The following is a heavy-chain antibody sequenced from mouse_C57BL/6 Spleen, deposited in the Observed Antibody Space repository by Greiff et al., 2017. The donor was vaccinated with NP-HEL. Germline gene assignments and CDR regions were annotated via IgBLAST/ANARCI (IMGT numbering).Heavy chain of an antibody. Sequence: QVQLKESGPGILQPSQTLSLTCSFSGFSLSTFGMGVGWIRQPSGKGLEWLAHIWWDDDKYYNPALKSRLTISKDTSKNQVFLKIANVDTADTATYYCARSLWLRRRYYFDYWGQGTTLTVSS. J-gene: IGHJ2*01. CDR1: GFSLSTFGMG. CDR3: ARSLWLRRRYYFDY. D-gene: IGHD2-2*01. CDR2: IWWDDDK. V-gene: IGHV8-8*01.